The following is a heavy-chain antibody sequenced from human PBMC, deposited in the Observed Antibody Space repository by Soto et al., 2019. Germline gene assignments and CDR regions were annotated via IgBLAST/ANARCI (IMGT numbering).Heavy chain of an antibody. CDR3: TRLISAAQDY. CDR1: GFVFKDSS. D-gene: IGHD3-10*01. CDR2: IRDRAYNYAT. J-gene: IGHJ4*02. Sequence: EVLLVESGGGLVQPGGPLKLSCAASGFVFKDSSIHWVRQASGKGLEWVGRIRDRAYNYATAYAASVAGRFTISRDDSDNTAYLHLSSLNTEDTAIDYCTRLISAAQDYWRQGTLVTVSS. V-gene: IGHV3-73*01.